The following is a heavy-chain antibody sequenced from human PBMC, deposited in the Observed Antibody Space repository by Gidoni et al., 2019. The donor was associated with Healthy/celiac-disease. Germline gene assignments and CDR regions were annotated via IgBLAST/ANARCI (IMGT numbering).Heavy chain of an antibody. J-gene: IGHJ3*02. Sequence: QLQLQESGPGLVKPSETLSRTCTVAGGSISSSSYYWGWIRQPPGKGLEWIGSIYSSGRTDSNPSLKSRVTISVDTSKNQFSLKLSSVTAADTAVYYCARHGMVSYDAFDIWGQGTMVTVFS. CDR2: IYSSGRT. CDR1: GGSISSSSYY. D-gene: IGHD2-8*01. CDR3: ARHGMVSYDAFDI. V-gene: IGHV4-39*01.